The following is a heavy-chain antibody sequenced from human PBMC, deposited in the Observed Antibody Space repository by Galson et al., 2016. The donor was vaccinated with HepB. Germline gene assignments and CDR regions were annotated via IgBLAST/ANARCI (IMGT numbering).Heavy chain of an antibody. J-gene: IGHJ5*02. CDR3: ARDKEDYVDGGGYNYFDP. Sequence: SVKVSCKASGGNFNIFGIHWVRQAPGQGLEWMGGIIPKFGTAQYPQKFQGRVTITADEATTTAYMDLSSLTSEDSAIYYCARDKEDYVDGGGYNYFDPWGQGTLVTVSS. CDR1: GGNFNIFG. V-gene: IGHV1-69*01. D-gene: IGHD4-17*01. CDR2: IIPKFGTA.